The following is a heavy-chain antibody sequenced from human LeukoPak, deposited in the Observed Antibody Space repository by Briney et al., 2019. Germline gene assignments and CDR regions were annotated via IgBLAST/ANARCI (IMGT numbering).Heavy chain of an antibody. D-gene: IGHD4-17*01. J-gene: IGHJ5*02. CDR3: ARTGYGDYGLPENWFDP. V-gene: IGHV1-69*06. CDR2: IIPIFGTA. Sequence: SVKVSCKASGGTFSSYAISWVRQAPGQGLEWMGGIIPIFGTANYAQKFQGRVTITADKSTSTAYMELSSLRSEDTAVYYCARTGYGDYGLPENWFDPWGQGTLVTVSS. CDR1: GGTFSSYA.